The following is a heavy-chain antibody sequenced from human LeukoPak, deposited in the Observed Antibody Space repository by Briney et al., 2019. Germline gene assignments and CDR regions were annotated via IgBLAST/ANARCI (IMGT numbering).Heavy chain of an antibody. D-gene: IGHD6-13*01. Sequence: GGSLRLSCAASGFTFSDYYMSWIRQAPGKGLEWVSYISSSGSTIYYADSVKGRFTISRDNAKNSLYLQMNSLRAEDTAVYYCARDRSSSWDPFDYWGQGTLVTVSS. CDR2: ISSSGSTI. J-gene: IGHJ4*02. CDR1: GFTFSDYY. CDR3: ARDRSSSWDPFDY. V-gene: IGHV3-11*04.